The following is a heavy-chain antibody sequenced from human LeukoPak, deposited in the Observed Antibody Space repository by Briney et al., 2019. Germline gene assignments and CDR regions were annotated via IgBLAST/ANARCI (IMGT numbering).Heavy chain of an antibody. Sequence: GGSLRLSCAASGFTFSSYRMNWVRQAPGKGLEWVSSISTSSSYIYYADSVKGRFTISRDNAKKSLYLQMNSLRAEDTAVYYCARDGYSYGDGDYYYYYGLDVWGQGTTVIVSS. CDR2: ISTSSSYI. CDR1: GFTFSSYR. CDR3: ARDGYSYGDGDYYYYYGLDV. V-gene: IGHV3-21*01. D-gene: IGHD5-18*01. J-gene: IGHJ6*02.